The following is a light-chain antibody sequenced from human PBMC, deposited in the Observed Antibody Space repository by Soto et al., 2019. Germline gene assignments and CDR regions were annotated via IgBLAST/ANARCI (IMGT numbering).Light chain of an antibody. CDR3: SSYAGSNNFVV. V-gene: IGLV2-8*01. Sequence: QSALTQPPSASGSPGQSVTISCTGTSNDVGGYNYVSWYQQHPGKAPKVMIYEVSKRPSGVPDRFSGSKSGNTASLTVSGLQAEDEANYYCSSYAGSNNFVVFGGGTKVTVL. J-gene: IGLJ2*01. CDR1: SNDVGGYNY. CDR2: EVS.